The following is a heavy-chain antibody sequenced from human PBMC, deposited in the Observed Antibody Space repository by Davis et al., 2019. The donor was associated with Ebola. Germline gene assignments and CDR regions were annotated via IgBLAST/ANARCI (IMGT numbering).Heavy chain of an antibody. CDR1: GFAFSSYW. V-gene: IGHV3-7*01. CDR3: ARERYYYGMDV. J-gene: IGHJ6*02. Sequence: PGGSLRLSCAASGFAFSSYWMSWVRQAPGKGLEWVANIKQDGSEKYYVDSVKGRFTISRDNSKNTLYLQMNSLRAEDTAVYYCARERYYYGMDVWGQGTTVTVSS. CDR2: IKQDGSEK.